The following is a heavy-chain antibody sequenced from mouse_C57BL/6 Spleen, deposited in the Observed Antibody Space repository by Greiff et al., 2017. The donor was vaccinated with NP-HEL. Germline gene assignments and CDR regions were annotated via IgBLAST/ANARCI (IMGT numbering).Heavy chain of an antibody. V-gene: IGHV1-15*01. CDR1: GYTFTDYE. CDR2: IDPETGGT. Sequence: QVQLQQSGAELVRPGASVTLSCKASGYTFTDYEMHWVKQTPVHGLEWIGAIDPETGGTAYNQKFKGKAILTADKSSSPAYMELRSLTSEDSAVYYCTLDSSGYGAYWGQGTLVTVSA. J-gene: IGHJ3*01. CDR3: TLDSSGYGAY. D-gene: IGHD3-2*02.